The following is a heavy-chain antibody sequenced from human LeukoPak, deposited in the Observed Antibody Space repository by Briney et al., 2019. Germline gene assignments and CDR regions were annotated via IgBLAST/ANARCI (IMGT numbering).Heavy chain of an antibody. CDR2: ISAYNSNT. CDR3: ATTYCSGGSCRPYYYYYYMDV. J-gene: IGHJ6*03. D-gene: IGHD2-15*01. CDR1: GYTFTSYG. Sequence: ASVTVSFKASGYTFTSYGINWVRQAPGQGLEWMGWISAYNSNTNYAKKLQGRGSMTTDTSTSTDYMEVRRLRSKDKAVYYCATTYCSGGSCRPYYYYYYMDVCGKGTTVTVSS. V-gene: IGHV1-18*01.